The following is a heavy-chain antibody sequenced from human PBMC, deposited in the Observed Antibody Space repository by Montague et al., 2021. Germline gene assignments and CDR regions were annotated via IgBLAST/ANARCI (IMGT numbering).Heavy chain of an antibody. J-gene: IGHJ4*02. Sequence: SLRLSCAASGFTFDDYAMHWVQQTPGKGLEWVSGISWNSGSIGYADSVKGRFTISRDNAKNSLYLQMNSLRAEDTALYYCAKDAGIVVVPARHFDYWGQGTLVTVSA. V-gene: IGHV3-9*01. CDR1: GFTFDDYA. CDR3: AKDAGIVVVPARHFDY. CDR2: ISWNSGSI. D-gene: IGHD2-2*01.